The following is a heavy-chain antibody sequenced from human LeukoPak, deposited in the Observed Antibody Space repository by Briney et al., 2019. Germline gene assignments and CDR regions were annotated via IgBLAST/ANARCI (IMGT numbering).Heavy chain of an antibody. CDR1: GGTFSSYA. CDR2: IIPIFGTA. V-gene: IGHV1-69*05. CDR3: ARALVDWDIVVVPAAQGHYYYYMDV. Sequence: SVKVSCKASGGTFSSYAISWVRQAPGQGLEWMGGIIPIFGTADYAQKFQGRVTITTDESTSTAYMELSSLRSEDTAVYYCARALVDWDIVVVPAAQGHYYYYMDVWGKGTTVTVSS. D-gene: IGHD2-2*01. J-gene: IGHJ6*03.